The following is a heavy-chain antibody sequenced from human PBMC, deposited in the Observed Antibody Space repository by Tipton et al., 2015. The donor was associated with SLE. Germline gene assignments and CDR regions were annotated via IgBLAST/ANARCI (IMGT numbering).Heavy chain of an antibody. V-gene: IGHV4-59*11. CDR2: IHHTGRT. Sequence: GLVKPSETLSLTCTVSGGSISSHYWTWIRQPPGKGLEWIGYIHHTGRTKYNPSLKSRVTILVDTSKNQFSLTLSSVTAADTAVYFCGRLESEAWESYYFDYWGQGTLVTVSS. J-gene: IGHJ4*02. D-gene: IGHD1-1*01. CDR3: GRLESEAWESYYFDY. CDR1: GGSISSHY.